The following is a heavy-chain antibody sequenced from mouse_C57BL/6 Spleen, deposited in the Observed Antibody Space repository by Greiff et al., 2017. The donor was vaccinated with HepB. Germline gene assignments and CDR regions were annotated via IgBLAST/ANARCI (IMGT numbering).Heavy chain of an antibody. V-gene: IGHV1-80*01. Sequence: QVHVKQSGAELVKPGASVTISCKASGYAFRSYWMNWVKQRPGKGLEWIGQIYPGDGDTNYNGKFKGKATLTADKSSSTAYMQLSSLTSEDSAVYFCARGSSYGYFGVWGTGTTVTVSS. CDR2: IYPGDGDT. J-gene: IGHJ1*03. CDR1: GYAFRSYW. D-gene: IGHD1-1*01. CDR3: ARGSSYGYFGV.